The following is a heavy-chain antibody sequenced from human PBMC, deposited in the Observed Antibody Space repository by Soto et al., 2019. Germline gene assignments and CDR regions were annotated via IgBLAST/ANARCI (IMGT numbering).Heavy chain of an antibody. CDR2: IYYSGST. J-gene: IGHJ5*02. CDR3: ARQYSMFRGVIMWFDP. D-gene: IGHD3-10*01. V-gene: IGHV4-39*01. CDR1: GGSISSSSFY. Sequence: SETLSLTCTVSGGSISSSSFYWGWFRQPPGKGLEWIGSIYYSGSTYYNPSLKSRVTISVDTSKNQFSLKLSSVTAADTAVYYCARQYSMFRGVIMWFDPWGQGTLVTVSS.